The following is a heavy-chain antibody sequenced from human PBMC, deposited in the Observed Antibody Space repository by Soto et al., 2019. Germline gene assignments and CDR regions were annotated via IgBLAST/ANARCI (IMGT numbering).Heavy chain of an antibody. D-gene: IGHD6-19*01. Sequence: ASVKVSCKASGYTFTSYDINWVRQATGQGFEWMGWMNPNSSNTGYAQKFQGRVTMSRNTSISTAYLELSSLRSDDTAVYYCARGPYSSGWYTSYWGQGTLVTVSS. CDR3: ARGPYSSGWYTSY. CDR1: GYTFTSYD. V-gene: IGHV1-8*01. J-gene: IGHJ4*02. CDR2: MNPNSSNT.